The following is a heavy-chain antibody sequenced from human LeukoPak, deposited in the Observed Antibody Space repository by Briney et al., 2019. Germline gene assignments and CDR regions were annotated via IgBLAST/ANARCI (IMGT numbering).Heavy chain of an antibody. CDR3: ARDPTIFGVPLGWFDP. D-gene: IGHD3-3*01. J-gene: IGHJ5*02. V-gene: IGHV3-21*01. CDR1: GFTFSSYS. CDR2: ISSSSSYI. Sequence: GGSLRLSCAASGFTFSSYSMNWVRQAPGKGLGWVSSISSSSSYIYYADSVKGRFTISRDNAKNSLYLQMNSLRAEDTAVYYCARDPTIFGVPLGWFDPWGQGTLVTVSS.